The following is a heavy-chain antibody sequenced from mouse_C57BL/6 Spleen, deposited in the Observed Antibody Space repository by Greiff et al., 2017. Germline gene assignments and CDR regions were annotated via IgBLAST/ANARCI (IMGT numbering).Heavy chain of an antibody. Sequence: EVQVVESGGGLVKPGGSLKLSCAASGFTFSDYGMHWVRQAPEKGLEWVAYISSGSSTIYYADTVKGRFTISRDNAKNILFLQMTGLRSEDTARYYWAVGYDLMDYWGQGTTLTVSS. CDR3: AVGYDLMDY. CDR1: GFTFSDYG. CDR2: ISSGSSTI. D-gene: IGHD3-2*02. J-gene: IGHJ2*01. V-gene: IGHV5-17*01.